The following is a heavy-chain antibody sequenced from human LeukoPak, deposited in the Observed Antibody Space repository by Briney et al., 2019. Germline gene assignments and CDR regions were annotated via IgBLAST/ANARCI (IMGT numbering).Heavy chain of an antibody. CDR2: VFSSHQT. J-gene: IGHJ5*02. V-gene: IGHV4-61*02. CDR3: VRESGSGWNFRWFDP. CDR1: GAYIRSGSHI. Sequence: SETLSLTCAVSGAYIRSGSHIWSWIRQPAGKGLEWIGRVFSSHQTNFNPSLEGRVSISVDASKNQFSLMLTSVTAADTAVYYCVRESGSGWNFRWFDPWGQGTLVTVSS. D-gene: IGHD6-25*01.